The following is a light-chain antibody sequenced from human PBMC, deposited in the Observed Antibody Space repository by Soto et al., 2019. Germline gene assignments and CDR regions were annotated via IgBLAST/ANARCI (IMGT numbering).Light chain of an antibody. Sequence: QSALTQPASVSGSPGQSITISCSGTSSDIGSYDHVAWYQQFPGKSPKLIIYAVSDRPSGVSDCFSGSKSGISASLTISGLQTEDEADYYCISYTDRQSYLFGTGTKLTVL. CDR3: ISYTDRQSYL. CDR1: SSDIGSYDH. J-gene: IGLJ1*01. V-gene: IGLV2-14*03. CDR2: AVS.